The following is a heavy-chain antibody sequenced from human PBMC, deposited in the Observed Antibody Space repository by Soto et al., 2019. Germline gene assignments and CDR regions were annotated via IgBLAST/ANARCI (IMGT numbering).Heavy chain of an antibody. J-gene: IGHJ6*02. Sequence: QAQLVQSGAEVKKPGASVKVSCKASGYTFTSYGINWVRQAPGQGLEWLGWISAYDGNTKYAQSVQGRVSMTKGTSTKTAYMELRSLRADETAMYYFARGGYYDSSGSRKYYYYGMNVWGQGTTVSVSS. CDR1: GYTFTSYG. D-gene: IGHD3-22*01. V-gene: IGHV1-18*04. CDR3: ARGGYYDSSGSRKYYYYGMNV. CDR2: ISAYDGNT.